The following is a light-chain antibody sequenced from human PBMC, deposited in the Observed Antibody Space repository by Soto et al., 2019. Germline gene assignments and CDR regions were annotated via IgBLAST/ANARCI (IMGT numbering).Light chain of an antibody. CDR2: DVS. V-gene: IGKV3-11*01. CDR3: QHRRAWPVT. J-gene: IGKJ4*01. CDR1: QTVDTY. Sequence: EIVLTQSPATLSLSPGERATLSCRASQTVDTYLAWYQQKPGQSPILLIYDVSDRATGIPARFSGSGSGTDFTLTISSLEPEDVAFYYCQHRRAWPVTFGGGTRVEIK.